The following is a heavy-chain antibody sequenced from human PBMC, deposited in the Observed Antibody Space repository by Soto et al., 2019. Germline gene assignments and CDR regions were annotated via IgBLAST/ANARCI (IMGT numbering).Heavy chain of an antibody. CDR3: AKDAPGSGWLSDY. CDR1: GFTFRIYA. CDR2: ISGNGGT. Sequence: GGSLRLSCAASGFTFRIYAMSWVRQAPGKGLEWVSTISGNGGTSYADFVRGRFTISRDNSKNTLYLQMNSLGVEDTAVYYCAKDAPGSGWLSDYWGQGTRVTVSS. D-gene: IGHD3-22*01. V-gene: IGHV3-23*01. J-gene: IGHJ4*02.